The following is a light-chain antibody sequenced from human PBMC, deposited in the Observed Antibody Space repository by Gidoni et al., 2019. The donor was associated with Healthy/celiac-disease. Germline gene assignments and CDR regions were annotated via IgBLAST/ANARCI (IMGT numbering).Light chain of an antibody. J-gene: IGKJ4*01. V-gene: IGKV3-11*01. CDR2: DAS. Sequence: EIVLTQSPATLSLSPGESATLSCRASQSVSSYLAWYQQKPGQAHRLLIYDASNMATGIPARFSGSGSGTDFTLTISSLEPEDFAVYYCQQRSNWPPLLTFGGGTKVEIK. CDR3: QQRSNWPPLLT. CDR1: QSVSSY.